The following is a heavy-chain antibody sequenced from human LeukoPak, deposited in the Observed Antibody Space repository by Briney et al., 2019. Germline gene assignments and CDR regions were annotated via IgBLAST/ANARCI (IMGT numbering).Heavy chain of an antibody. V-gene: IGHV3-30*18. J-gene: IGHJ4*02. CDR2: ISYDGSNK. CDR3: AKEGDGDYEVNY. CDR1: GFTFSSYG. Sequence: GGSLRLSCAASGFTFSSYGMHWVRQAPGKGLEWVAVISYDGSNKYYADSVKGRFTISRDNSKNTLYLQMNSLRAEDTAVYYCAKEGDGDYEVNYWGQGTLVTVSS. D-gene: IGHD4-17*01.